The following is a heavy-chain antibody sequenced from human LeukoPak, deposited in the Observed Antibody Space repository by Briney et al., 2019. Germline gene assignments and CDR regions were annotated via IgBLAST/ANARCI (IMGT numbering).Heavy chain of an antibody. CDR1: GFTFSSYG. J-gene: IGHJ4*02. D-gene: IGHD3-22*01. CDR2: IWYDGSNK. CDR3: EGNYYDSSGYILRDY. Sequence: PGGSLRLSCAASGFTFSSYGMHWVRQAPGKGLEWVAVIWYDGSNKYYADSVRGRFTISRDNSKNTLYLQMNSLRAEDTAVYYCEGNYYDSSGYILRDYWGQGTLVTVSS. V-gene: IGHV3-33*01.